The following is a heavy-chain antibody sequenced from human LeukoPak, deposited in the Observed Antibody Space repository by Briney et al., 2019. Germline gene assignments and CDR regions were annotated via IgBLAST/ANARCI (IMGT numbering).Heavy chain of an antibody. CDR1: GFTFSSYA. V-gene: IGHV3-30-3*01. Sequence: RRSLRLSCAASGFTFSSYAMHWVRQAPGKGLEWVAVISYDGSNKYYADSVKGRFTISRDNSKNTLYLQMNSLRAEDTAVYYCARDGGDRFLDYWGQGTLVTVSS. J-gene: IGHJ4*02. CDR3: ARDGGDRFLDY. D-gene: IGHD2-15*01. CDR2: ISYDGSNK.